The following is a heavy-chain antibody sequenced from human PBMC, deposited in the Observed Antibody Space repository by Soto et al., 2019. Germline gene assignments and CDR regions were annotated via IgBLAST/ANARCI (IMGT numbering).Heavy chain of an antibody. CDR3: ARDRAGEHSSLSGENWLDP. D-gene: IGHD6-6*01. CDR2: IIPILGIA. J-gene: IGHJ5*02. CDR1: GGTFSSYT. Sequence: ASVKVSCKASGGTFSSYTISWVRQAPGQGLEWMGRIIPILGIANYAQKFQGRVTITADKSTSTAYMELSSLRSEDTAVYYCARDRAGEHSSLSGENWLDPWGQGTLVTVSS. V-gene: IGHV1-69*04.